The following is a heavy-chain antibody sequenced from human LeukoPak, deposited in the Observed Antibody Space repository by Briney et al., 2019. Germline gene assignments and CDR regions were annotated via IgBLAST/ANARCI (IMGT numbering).Heavy chain of an antibody. D-gene: IGHD2-21*01. Sequence: PSETLSLTCAVYGGSFSGYYWSWIRQPPGKGLGWIGEINHSGSTNYNPSLKSRVTISVDTSKNQFSLKLSSVTAADTAVYYCARHPFASPFDYWGQGTLVTVSS. J-gene: IGHJ4*02. V-gene: IGHV4-34*01. CDR3: ARHPFASPFDY. CDR1: GGSFSGYY. CDR2: INHSGST.